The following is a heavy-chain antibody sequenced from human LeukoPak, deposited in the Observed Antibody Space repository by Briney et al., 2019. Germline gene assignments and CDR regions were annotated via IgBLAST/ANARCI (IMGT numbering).Heavy chain of an antibody. CDR1: GFSLSTSGVG. V-gene: IGHV2-5*02. CDR3: THEYGGNPFDY. D-gene: IGHD4-23*01. Sequence: SGPTLVKPSQTLTLTCTFSGFSLSTSGVGVGWIRQPPGKALEWLALIYWDDDKRYSPSLKSRLTITKDTSKNQVVLTMTNMDPVDTATYYRTHEYGGNPFDYWGQGTLVTVSS. J-gene: IGHJ4*02. CDR2: IYWDDDK.